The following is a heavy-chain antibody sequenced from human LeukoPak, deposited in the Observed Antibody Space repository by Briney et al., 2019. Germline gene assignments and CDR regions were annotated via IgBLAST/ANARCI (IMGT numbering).Heavy chain of an antibody. CDR2: INPKPGAT. CDR3: TRGPYSGSHWGWFGP. CDR1: GYTFTDYY. D-gene: IGHD1-26*01. V-gene: IGHV1-2*02. Sequence: ASVKASCKASGYTFTDYYIHWVRQAPGQGLRWMGWINPKPGATFYAQNFQGRVIMTRDTSISTAYMELSRLRSDDTAVYYCTRGPYSGSHWGWFGPWGQGTLVTVSS. J-gene: IGHJ5*02.